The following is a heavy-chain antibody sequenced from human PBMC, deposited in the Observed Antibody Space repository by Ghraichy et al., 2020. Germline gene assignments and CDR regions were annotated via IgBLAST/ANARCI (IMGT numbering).Heavy chain of an antibody. V-gene: IGHV4-34*01. J-gene: IGHJ5*02. CDR1: GGSFSNYY. CDR3: ASRCSSASCYSEPVHP. D-gene: IGHD2-2*02. CDR2: INHSGST. Sequence: SETLSLTCAVYGGSFSNYYWSWIRQPPGKGLEWIGEINHSGSTNYNPSLKSRVTISVDTSKNPFSLNMRSVTAEDTAVYYCASRCSSASCYSEPVHPWGQGSLVT.